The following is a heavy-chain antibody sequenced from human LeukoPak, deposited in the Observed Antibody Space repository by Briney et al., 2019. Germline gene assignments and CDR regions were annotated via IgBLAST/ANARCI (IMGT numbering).Heavy chain of an antibody. D-gene: IGHD3-3*01. CDR3: AKDNDFWSGYSPLDY. Sequence: GGSLRLSCAASGFTFSSYAMSWVRQAPGKGLEWVSAISGSGGSTYYADSVKGRSTISRDNSKNTLYLQMNSLRAEDTAVYYCAKDNDFWSGYSPLDYWGQGTLVTVSS. CDR1: GFTFSSYA. V-gene: IGHV3-23*01. CDR2: ISGSGGST. J-gene: IGHJ4*02.